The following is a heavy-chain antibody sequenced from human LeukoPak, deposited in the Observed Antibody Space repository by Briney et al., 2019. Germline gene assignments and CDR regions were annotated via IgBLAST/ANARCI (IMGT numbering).Heavy chain of an antibody. CDR2: IKQDGSEK. D-gene: IGHD3-22*01. CDR1: GFTFSSYW. J-gene: IGHJ4*02. CDR3: ARAAGPYYYDSSGQLPDY. Sequence: GGSLRLSCAASGFTFSSYWMSWVRQAPGKGLEWAANIKQDGSEKYYVDSVKGRFTISRDNAKNSLYLQMNSLRAEDTAVYYCARAAGPYYYDSSGQLPDYWGQGTLVTVSS. V-gene: IGHV3-7*01.